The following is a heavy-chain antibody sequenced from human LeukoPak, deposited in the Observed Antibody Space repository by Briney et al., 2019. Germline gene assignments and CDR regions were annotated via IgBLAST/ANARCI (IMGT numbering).Heavy chain of an antibody. D-gene: IGHD1-26*01. CDR1: GYTFTSYG. J-gene: IGHJ4*02. CDR2: IYPHNGNT. V-gene: IGHV1-18*01. Sequence: ASVKVPCKASGYTFTSYGISWVRQAPGQGLEWLGWIYPHNGNTNYAQKLQDRVSMTTATSTSTAYMELRGLRSDDTAVYYCARSSTWEPFDYWGQGTLVTVSS. CDR3: ARSSTWEPFDY.